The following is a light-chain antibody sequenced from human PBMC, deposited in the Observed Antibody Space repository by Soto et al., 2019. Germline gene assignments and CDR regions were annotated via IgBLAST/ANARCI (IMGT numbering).Light chain of an antibody. CDR3: QQYNNWPPWT. V-gene: IGKV3-15*01. CDR2: DAS. Sequence: EIVMTQSPATLSVSPGERATLSCRASQSVRSSLAWYQQKPGQAPRLLIYDASTRATGIPARFSGSGSGTEFTLTISSLQSEDFAVYYCQQYNNWPPWTFGQGTKVDIK. CDR1: QSVRSS. J-gene: IGKJ1*01.